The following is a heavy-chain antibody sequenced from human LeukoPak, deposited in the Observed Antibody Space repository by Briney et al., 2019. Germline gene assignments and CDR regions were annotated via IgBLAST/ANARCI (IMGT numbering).Heavy chain of an antibody. D-gene: IGHD2-2*01. J-gene: IGHJ6*02. CDR1: GYTFKHYG. CDR3: ARVKGRQISSAIDV. CDR2: IWYDGSNK. Sequence: GTFLRLSCAASGYTFKHYGMPWVRQAPGEGLQWVALIWYDGSNKFYANSVKGRFNISRDNTKNTLDLQIHSLRAEDTAVYYCARVKGRQISSAIDVWGQGTTVTVSS. V-gene: IGHV3-33*01.